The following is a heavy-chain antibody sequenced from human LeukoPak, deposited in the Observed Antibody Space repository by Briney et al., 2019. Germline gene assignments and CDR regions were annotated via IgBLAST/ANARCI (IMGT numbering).Heavy chain of an antibody. CDR3: ARLRDSWFDS. CDR2: IYPGDSDT. J-gene: IGHJ5*01. CDR1: GYSFTSYW. D-gene: IGHD5-24*01. Sequence: GESLKISCKGFGYSFTSYWIGWVRQMPGKGLEWMGIIYPGDSDTRYSPSFQGQVTISADKPISTAYLHWSSLKASDTAMYYCARLRDSWFDSWGQGTLVTVSS. V-gene: IGHV5-51*01.